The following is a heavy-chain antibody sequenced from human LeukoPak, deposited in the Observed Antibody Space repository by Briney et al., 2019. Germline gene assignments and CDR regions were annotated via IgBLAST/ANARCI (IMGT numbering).Heavy chain of an antibody. Sequence: SETLSLTCTVSGDSMTNYYWNWIRQPPGKGLEWIGFIYNSGGTSYNPSLKSRITISVDTSKNQFSLKLYSVTAADAAVYYCARELAMADNWFDPWGQGTLVTVSS. CDR1: GDSMTNYY. D-gene: IGHD5-18*01. V-gene: IGHV4-59*01. CDR3: ARELAMADNWFDP. CDR2: IYNSGGT. J-gene: IGHJ5*02.